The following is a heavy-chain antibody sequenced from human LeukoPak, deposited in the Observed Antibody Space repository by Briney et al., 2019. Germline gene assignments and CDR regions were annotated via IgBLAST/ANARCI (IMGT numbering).Heavy chain of an antibody. CDR2: ISAYNGNT. V-gene: IGHV1-18*01. J-gene: IGHJ4*02. Sequence: ASVKVSCKASGGTFGSYAISWVRQAPGQGLEWMGWISAYNGNTNYAQKLQGRVTMTTDTSTSTAYMELRSLRSDDTAVYYCAREEYNWNYPDYWGQGTLVTVSS. D-gene: IGHD1-20*01. CDR1: GGTFGSYA. CDR3: AREEYNWNYPDY.